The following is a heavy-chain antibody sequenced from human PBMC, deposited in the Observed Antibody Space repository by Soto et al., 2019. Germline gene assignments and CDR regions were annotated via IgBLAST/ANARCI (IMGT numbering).Heavy chain of an antibody. J-gene: IGHJ4*02. V-gene: IGHV3-64D*06. CDR3: VRRAPHFDWGWGYDY. D-gene: IGHD3-9*01. CDR1: GFTFSSYA. Sequence: GGSLRLSCAASGFTFSSYAMHWVRQAPGKGLEFVSSIADTGATTFYAVSVKGRFTISRDNSKNTLYLQMSSLRVEDTAVYYCVRRAPHFDWGWGYDYWGQGTLVTVSS. CDR2: IADTGATT.